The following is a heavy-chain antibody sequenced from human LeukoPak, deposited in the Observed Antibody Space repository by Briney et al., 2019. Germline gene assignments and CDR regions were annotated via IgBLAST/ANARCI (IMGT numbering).Heavy chain of an antibody. D-gene: IGHD2-15*01. V-gene: IGHV4-34*01. J-gene: IGHJ6*02. Sequence: SETLSLTCAVYGGSFSGYYWSWIRQPPGKGLEWIGEINHSGSTNYNPSLESRVTISVDTSKNQFSLKLSSVTAADTAVYYCARGRDGVVVAATTTKNYYYYGMDVWGQGTTVTVSS. CDR2: INHSGST. CDR3: ARGRDGVVVAATTTKNYYYYGMDV. CDR1: GGSFSGYY.